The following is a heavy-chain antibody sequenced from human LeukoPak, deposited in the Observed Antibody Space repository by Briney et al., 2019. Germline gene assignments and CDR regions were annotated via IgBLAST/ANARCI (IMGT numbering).Heavy chain of an antibody. D-gene: IGHD2-21*02. CDR2: ISSSSSYI. CDR1: GFTFSSYS. V-gene: IGHV3-21*01. J-gene: IGHJ1*01. Sequence: AGGSLRLSCAASGFTFSSYSMNWVRQAPGKGLEWVSSISSSSSYIYYADSVKGRFTVSRDNAKNSLYLQMNSLRAEDTAVYYCARAKRAYCGGDCYYFQHWGQGTLVTVSS. CDR3: ARAKRAYCGGDCYYFQH.